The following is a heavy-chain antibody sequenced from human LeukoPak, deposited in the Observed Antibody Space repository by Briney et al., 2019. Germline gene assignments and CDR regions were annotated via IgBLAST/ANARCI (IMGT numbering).Heavy chain of an antibody. CDR2: TSSSSSYI. V-gene: IGHV3-21*01. J-gene: IGHJ4*02. D-gene: IGHD4-17*01. CDR1: GFTFSSYS. Sequence: AGGSLRLSCAASGFTFSSYSMNWVRQAPGKGLEWVSSTSSSSSYIYYADSVKGRFTISRDNAKNSLYLQMNSLRAEDTAVYYCARVIQHSGDYPEDYWGQGTLVTVSS. CDR3: ARVIQHSGDYPEDY.